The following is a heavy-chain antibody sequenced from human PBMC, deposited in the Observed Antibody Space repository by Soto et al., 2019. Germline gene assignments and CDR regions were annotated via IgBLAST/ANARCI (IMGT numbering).Heavy chain of an antibody. CDR2: IYHSGST. Sequence: QLQLQESGSGLVKPSQTLSLTCAVSGGSISSGGYSWSWIRQPPGKGLEWIGYIYHSGSTYYNPSLKSRVTIAVDRSKNQFSLKLSSVTAADTAVYYCARADGSYYLEVDYWGQGTLVTVSS. V-gene: IGHV4-30-2*01. CDR3: ARADGSYYLEVDY. D-gene: IGHD1-26*01. J-gene: IGHJ4*02. CDR1: GGSISSGGYS.